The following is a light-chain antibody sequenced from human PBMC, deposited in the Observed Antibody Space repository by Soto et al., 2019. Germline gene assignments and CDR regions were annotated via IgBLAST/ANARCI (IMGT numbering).Light chain of an antibody. Sequence: DIQMTQSPSDMSASVGDRVTITCRASQDISNFLVWFQQRPGKVPKRLIYSATRLESGVPSRFSGSGSGTDFTLTVSSLQPEDFATYYCQQSYSTPPTFGQGTRLEIK. CDR1: QDISNF. CDR3: QQSYSTPPT. CDR2: SAT. V-gene: IGKV1-17*03. J-gene: IGKJ5*01.